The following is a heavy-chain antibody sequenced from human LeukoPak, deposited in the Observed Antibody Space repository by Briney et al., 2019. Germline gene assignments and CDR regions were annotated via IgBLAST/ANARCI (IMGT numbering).Heavy chain of an antibody. Sequence: SETLSLTCTVSGGCISSSSYYWGWIRQPPGKGLEWIGRIYYSGSNYHNPSLKSRVTISVDPSKNQFSLKLSSVPAADTAVYYCARDPGLFSYFDYWGQGTLVTVSS. J-gene: IGHJ4*02. CDR3: ARDPGLFSYFDY. D-gene: IGHD6-19*01. CDR2: IYYSGSN. V-gene: IGHV4-39*07. CDR1: GGCISSSSYY.